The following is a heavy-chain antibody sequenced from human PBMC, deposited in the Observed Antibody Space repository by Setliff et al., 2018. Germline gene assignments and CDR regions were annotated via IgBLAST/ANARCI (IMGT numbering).Heavy chain of an antibody. D-gene: IGHD3-22*01. CDR1: GGSISSGSYY. CDR2: IYTSGST. J-gene: IGHJ4*02. V-gene: IGHV4-61*09. Sequence: KTSETLSLTCTVSGGSISSGSYYWSWIRQPAGKGLEWIGHIYTSGSTNYNPSLKSRVTISVDTSKNQFSLKLSSVTAADTAVYYCARAGYDSSGYYSYWGQGTLVTVSS. CDR3: ARAGYDSSGYYSY.